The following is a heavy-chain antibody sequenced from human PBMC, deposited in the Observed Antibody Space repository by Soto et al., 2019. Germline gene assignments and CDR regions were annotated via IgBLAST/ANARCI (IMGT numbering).Heavy chain of an antibody. CDR2: IYYSGNT. D-gene: IGHD3-9*01. CDR1: GGSISSYY. V-gene: IGHV4-59*01. J-gene: IGHJ4*02. CDR3: ARAGYYDILTDLSFDY. Sequence: SETLSLTCTVSGGSISSYYWSWIRQPPGKGLEWIGYIYYSGNTNYNPSLRSRVTISVDTSKNQFSLKLSSVTAADTAVYYCARAGYYDILTDLSFDYWGQGTLVTVSS.